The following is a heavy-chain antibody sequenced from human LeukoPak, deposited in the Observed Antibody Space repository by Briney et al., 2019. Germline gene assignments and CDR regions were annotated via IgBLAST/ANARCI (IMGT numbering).Heavy chain of an antibody. CDR1: GFTFNIYW. CDR3: ARGRPNWDTSEVDS. V-gene: IGHV3-74*01. CDR2: INSDGSSI. D-gene: IGHD6-19*01. Sequence: GGSLRLSCAASGFTFNIYWMHWVRQAPGKGLVWVSRINSDGSSITYGDSVTGRFTISRDNAKNTLYLQMNSLRAEDTAVYYCARGRPNWDTSEVDSWGQGTLVTVSS. J-gene: IGHJ4*02.